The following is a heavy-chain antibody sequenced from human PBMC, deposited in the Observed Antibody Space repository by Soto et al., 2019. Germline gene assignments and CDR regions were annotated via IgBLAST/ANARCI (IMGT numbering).Heavy chain of an antibody. Sequence: EVQLVDSGGGLVQPGGSLRLSCTASGFIFSSDWMTWVRQAPGKGLEWVANIKVDGSETYYVDSVKGRFTISRDNAKNSLYLQMNSLRAEDMAVYYCAREKATSGYVYYFDYWSQGTLVTVSS. D-gene: IGHD3-22*01. CDR1: GFIFSSDW. CDR2: IKVDGSET. V-gene: IGHV3-7*04. CDR3: AREKATSGYVYYFDY. J-gene: IGHJ4*02.